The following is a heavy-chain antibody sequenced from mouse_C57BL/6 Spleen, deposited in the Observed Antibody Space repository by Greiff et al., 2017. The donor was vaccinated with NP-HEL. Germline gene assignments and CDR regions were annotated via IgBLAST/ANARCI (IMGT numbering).Heavy chain of an antibody. V-gene: IGHV1-64*01. D-gene: IGHD1-1*01. CDR3: ARENYYGSRAWFAY. CDR2: IHPNSGST. Sequence: VQLQQSGAELVKPGASVKLSCKASGYTFTSYWMHWVKQRPGQGLEWIGMIHPNSGSTNYNEKFKSKATLTVDKSSSTAYMQLSSLTSEDSAVYYCARENYYGSRAWFAYWGQGTLVTVSA. J-gene: IGHJ3*01. CDR1: GYTFTSYW.